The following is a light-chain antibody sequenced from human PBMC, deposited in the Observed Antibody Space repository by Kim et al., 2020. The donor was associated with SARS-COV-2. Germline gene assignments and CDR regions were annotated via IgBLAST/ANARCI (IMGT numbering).Light chain of an antibody. CDR3: GELT. V-gene: IGKV3-11*01. J-gene: IGKJ4*01. CDR2: DAS. CDR1: QSVSSY. Sequence: EIVLTQSPATLSLSPGERATLSCRASQSVSSYLAWYQQKPGQAPRLLIYDASNRATGIPARFSGSGSGTDFTLTISSLEPEDFAVYYCGELTFGGGTKVDIK.